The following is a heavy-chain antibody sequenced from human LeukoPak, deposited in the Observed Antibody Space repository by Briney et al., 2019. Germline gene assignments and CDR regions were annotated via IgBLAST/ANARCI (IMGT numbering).Heavy chain of an antibody. CDR2: MNPNSGNT. CDR1: GYTFTSYD. Sequence: ASVKVSCKASGYTFTSYDINWVRQATGRGLEWMGWMNPNSGNTGYAQKFQGRVTITADESTSTAYMELSSLRSEDTAVCYCARMTPRGYSYGTFFDYWGQGTLVTVSS. CDR3: ARMTPRGYSYGTFFDY. D-gene: IGHD5-18*01. V-gene: IGHV1-8*01. J-gene: IGHJ4*02.